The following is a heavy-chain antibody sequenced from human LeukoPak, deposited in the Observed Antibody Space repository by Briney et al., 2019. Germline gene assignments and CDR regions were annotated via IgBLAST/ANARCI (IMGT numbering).Heavy chain of an antibody. D-gene: IGHD3-10*01. CDR1: GGSFSGYY. CDR2: INHSGST. V-gene: IGHV4-34*01. J-gene: IGHJ3*02. Sequence: SETLSLTCAVYGGSFSGYYWSWIRQPPGKGLEWIGEINHSGSTNYNPSLKSRVTISVDTSKNQFSLKLSSVTAADTAVYYCARPGLALGADPYGSGPVVGYAFDIWGQGTMVTVSS. CDR3: ARPGLALGADPYGSGPVVGYAFDI.